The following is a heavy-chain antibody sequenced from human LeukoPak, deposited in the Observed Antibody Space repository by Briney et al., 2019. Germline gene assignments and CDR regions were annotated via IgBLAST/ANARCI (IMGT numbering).Heavy chain of an antibody. V-gene: IGHV3-23*01. CDR1: GFTFSSYA. CDR2: ISGSGGST. J-gene: IGHJ4*02. Sequence: GGSLRLSCAASGFTFSSYAMSWVRQAPGKGLEWVSAISGSGGSTYYADSVKGRFTISRDNSKNTLYLQMNSLRAEDTAVYYCAKDRGSWYSTIRSSGSYWGQGTLVTVSS. D-gene: IGHD6-13*01. CDR3: AKDRGSWYSTIRSSGSY.